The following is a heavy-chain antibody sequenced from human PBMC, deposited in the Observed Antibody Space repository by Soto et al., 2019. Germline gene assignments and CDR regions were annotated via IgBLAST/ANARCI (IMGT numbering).Heavy chain of an antibody. V-gene: IGHV1-69*13. D-gene: IGHD3-22*01. J-gene: IGHJ3*02. CDR1: GGTFSSNA. CDR2: IIPIFGTA. Sequence: SVKVSCKASGGTFSSNASSWVRQAPGQGLEWMGGIIPIFGTANYAQKFQGRVTITADESTSTAYMELSSLRSEDTAVYYCARGDYYDSSGYLPDAFDIWGQGTMVTVS. CDR3: ARGDYYDSSGYLPDAFDI.